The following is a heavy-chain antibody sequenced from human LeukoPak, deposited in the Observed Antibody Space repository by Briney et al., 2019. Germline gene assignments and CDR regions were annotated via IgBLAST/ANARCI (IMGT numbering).Heavy chain of an antibody. V-gene: IGHV4-59*01. D-gene: IGHD5/OR15-5a*01. CDR2: THYSGST. J-gene: IGHJ6*02. CDR1: GGSISNH. Sequence: SETLSLTCTVSGGSISNHRSWIRQPPGKGLEWIGYTHYSGSTTYNPSLRSRVTVSLDKYNNQFSLRLTSVTAADTAVYYCARVASKGGMDVWGQGTTVTVSS. CDR3: ARVASKGGMDV.